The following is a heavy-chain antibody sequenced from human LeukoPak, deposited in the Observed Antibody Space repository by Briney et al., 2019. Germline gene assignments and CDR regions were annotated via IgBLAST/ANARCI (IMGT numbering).Heavy chain of an antibody. Sequence: GGSLRLSCAASGFTFSSYSMNWVRQAPGKGLEWVSSISSSSSYIYYADSVKGRFTISRDNAKNSLYLQMNSLRAEDTAVYYCARDQWEGYSYGQRTYYYYMDVWGKGTTVTVSS. CDR1: GFTFSSYS. D-gene: IGHD5-18*01. J-gene: IGHJ6*03. V-gene: IGHV3-21*01. CDR2: ISSSSSYI. CDR3: ARDQWEGYSYGQRTYYYYMDV.